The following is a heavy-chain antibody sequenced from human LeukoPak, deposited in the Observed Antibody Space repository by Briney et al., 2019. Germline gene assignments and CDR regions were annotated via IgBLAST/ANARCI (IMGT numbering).Heavy chain of an antibody. CDR1: GYSFTSYW. J-gene: IGHJ4*02. D-gene: IGHD6-13*01. Sequence: GESLKISCKGSGYSFTSYWIGWVRQMPGKGLEWMGIIYPGDSDTRYSPSFQGQVTISADKSISTAYLQWSSLKASDTAMYYCARLHRPGIAAAGIGYWGQGTLVTVSS. CDR3: ARLHRPGIAAAGIGY. CDR2: IYPGDSDT. V-gene: IGHV5-51*01.